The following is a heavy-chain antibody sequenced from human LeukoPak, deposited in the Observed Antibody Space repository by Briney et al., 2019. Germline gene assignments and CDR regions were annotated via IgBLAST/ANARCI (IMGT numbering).Heavy chain of an antibody. CDR3: ARTQIGYCSGTSCTLYYFDY. CDR1: GFSFDDYA. CDR2: INRNGGST. D-gene: IGHD2-2*01. V-gene: IGHV3-20*04. J-gene: IGHJ4*02. Sequence: GGSLRLSCAASGFSFDDYAMSWVRQAPGKGLEWVSSINRNGGSTAYAESVKGRFTISRDNAKNSLYLQVNSLRAEDTALYYCARTQIGYCSGTSCTLYYFDYWGQGTLVTVSS.